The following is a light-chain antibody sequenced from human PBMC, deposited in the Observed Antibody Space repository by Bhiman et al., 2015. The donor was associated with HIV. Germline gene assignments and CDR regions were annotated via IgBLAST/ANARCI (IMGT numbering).Light chain of an antibody. J-gene: IGLJ2*01. Sequence: QSVLTQPPSVSGAPGQRVTISCTGSSSNIGAGYDVHWYQQLPRTAPKLLIYGNSNRPSGVSDRFSASKAGTSASLAISGLQSEDEADYYCSAWDDSLNGVVFGGGTKVTVL. CDR3: SAWDDSLNGVV. CDR1: SSNIGAGYD. CDR2: GNS. V-gene: IGLV1-50*01.